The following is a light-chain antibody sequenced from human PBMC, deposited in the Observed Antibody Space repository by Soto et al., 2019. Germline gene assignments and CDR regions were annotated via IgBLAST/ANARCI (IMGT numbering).Light chain of an antibody. CDR2: GAS. CDR3: QQYDDWPLT. CDR1: QSVSSH. Sequence: EIVLTQSPGTLSLSPGDRATLSCRASQSVSSHFLAWYQQKPGQAPRLLIHGASTRATGIPARFSGSGSGTEFTLTISSLQSEDFAVYYCQQYDDWPLTFGQGTRLEIK. V-gene: IGKV3-15*01. J-gene: IGKJ5*01.